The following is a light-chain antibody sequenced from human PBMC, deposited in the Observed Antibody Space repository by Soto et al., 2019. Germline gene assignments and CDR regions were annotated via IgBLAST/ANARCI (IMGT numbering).Light chain of an antibody. CDR2: AAS. CDR1: QGISSY. V-gene: IGKV1-9*01. CDR3: QQLNSYTIT. Sequence: DIQLTQSPSFLSASVGDRVTITCRASQGISSYLAWYQQKPGKAPKLLIYAASTLQSGVPSRFSGSGSGTECTLTISSLQHEDFATYYCQQLNSYTITFGQGTRLEIK. J-gene: IGKJ5*01.